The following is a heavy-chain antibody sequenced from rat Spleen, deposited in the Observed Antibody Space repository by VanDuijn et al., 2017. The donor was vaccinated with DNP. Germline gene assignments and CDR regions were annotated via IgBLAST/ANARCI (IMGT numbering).Heavy chain of an antibody. J-gene: IGHJ2*01. Sequence: EVQLVESGGGLMQPGRSLKLSCAASGFTFSDYYMAWVRQAPTKGLEWVASISPSGGSTYYRDSVKGRFTVSRDNAKSSLYLQMDSLRSEDTATYYCARGKGTTAPDYWGQGVMVTVSS. V-gene: IGHV5-25*01. D-gene: IGHD1-6*01. CDR2: ISPSGGST. CDR1: GFTFSDYY. CDR3: ARGKGTTAPDY.